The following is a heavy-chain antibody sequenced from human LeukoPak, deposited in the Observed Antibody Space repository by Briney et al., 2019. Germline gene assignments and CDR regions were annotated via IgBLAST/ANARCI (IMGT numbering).Heavy chain of an antibody. Sequence: GGSLRLSCAASGFTFSTYGMHWVRQAPGKGLEWVAVISNDGSNKYYADSVKGRFTISRDNSKNTLYLQMNSLRAEDTAVYYCARDRVNGLRSSGAGGYWGQGTLVTVSS. CDR1: GFTFSTYG. D-gene: IGHD3-22*01. CDR3: ARDRVNGLRSSGAGGY. J-gene: IGHJ4*02. CDR2: ISNDGSNK. V-gene: IGHV3-30*03.